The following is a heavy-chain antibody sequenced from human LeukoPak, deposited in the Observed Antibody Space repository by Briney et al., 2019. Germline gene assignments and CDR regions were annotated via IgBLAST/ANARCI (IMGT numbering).Heavy chain of an antibody. CDR2: VRDSAGNG. CDR3: AKSSRYGTGWFGRNDY. D-gene: IGHD6-19*01. V-gene: IGHV3-23*01. J-gene: IGHJ4*02. CDR1: GFTFSSHA. Sequence: GGSLRLSCAVSGFTFSSHAMSWVRQAPGKGLEWVSAVRDSAGNGEYIDSVKGRFTISRDNSKNTLYLQMNSLRADDTAVYYCAKSSRYGTGWFGRNDYWAREPWSPSPQ.